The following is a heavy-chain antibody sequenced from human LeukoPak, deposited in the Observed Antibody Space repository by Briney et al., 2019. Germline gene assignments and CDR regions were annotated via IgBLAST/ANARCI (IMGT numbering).Heavy chain of an antibody. J-gene: IGHJ6*02. Sequence: GGSLRLSCAASGFTFSSYSMNWVRQAPGKGLEWVSSISSSSSYIYYADSVKGRFTISRDNAKNSLYLQMNSLRAEDTAVYYCARDLNMLTIFGAANPDGMDVWGQGTTVTVSS. CDR1: GFTFSSYS. V-gene: IGHV3-21*01. CDR2: ISSSSSYI. D-gene: IGHD3-3*01. CDR3: ARDLNMLTIFGAANPDGMDV.